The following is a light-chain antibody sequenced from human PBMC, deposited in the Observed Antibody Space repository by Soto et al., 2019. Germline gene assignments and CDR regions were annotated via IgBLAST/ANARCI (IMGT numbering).Light chain of an antibody. CDR1: QSVSSN. CDR3: QHHTNWPLT. J-gene: IGKJ4*01. CDR2: DAS. Sequence: EIVLTQSPATLSLSPGERATLSCGASQSVSSNLAWYQQKPGQAPRLLIYDASNRATGIPARFSGSGSGTDFTLAISSLEPEDFAFYYCQHHTNWPLTFGGGTKVDIK. V-gene: IGKV3-11*01.